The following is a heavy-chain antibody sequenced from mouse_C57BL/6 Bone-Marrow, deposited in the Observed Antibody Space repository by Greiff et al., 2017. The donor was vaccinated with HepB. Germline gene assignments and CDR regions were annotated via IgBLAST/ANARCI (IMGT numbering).Heavy chain of an antibody. CDR3: AIPFPFAY. Sequence: VQLQESGPELVKPGASVKISCKASGYAFSSSWMNGVKQRPGKGLEWIGRIYPGDGDTNYNGKFKGKATLTADKSSSTAYMQLSSLTSEDSAVYFCAIPFPFAYWGQGTLVTVSA. CDR1: GYAFSSSW. V-gene: IGHV1-82*01. CDR2: IYPGDGDT. J-gene: IGHJ3*01.